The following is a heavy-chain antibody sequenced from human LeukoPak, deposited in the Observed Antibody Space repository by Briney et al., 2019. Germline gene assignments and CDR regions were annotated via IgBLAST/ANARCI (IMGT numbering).Heavy chain of an antibody. CDR3: AKASSSWYGVSEY. Sequence: GGSLRLSCAASGFTFSSYAISWVRQAPGKGLEWVSAISGSGGSTYYADSAKGRLTISRDNSKNTLYLQMNSLRAEDTAVYYCAKASSSWYGVSEYWGQGTLVTVSS. D-gene: IGHD6-13*01. J-gene: IGHJ4*02. CDR1: GFTFSSYA. V-gene: IGHV3-23*01. CDR2: ISGSGGST.